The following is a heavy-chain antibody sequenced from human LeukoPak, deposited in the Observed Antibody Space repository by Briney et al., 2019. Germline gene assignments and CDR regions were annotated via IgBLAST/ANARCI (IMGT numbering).Heavy chain of an antibody. CDR1: GFTFSSYG. V-gene: IGHV3-30*18. D-gene: IGHD3-22*01. Sequence: GGSLRLSCAASGFTFSSYGMHWVRQAPGKGLEWVAVISYDGSNKYYADSVKGRFTISRDNSKNTLYLQMNSLRAEDTAVYYCAKGVLYYDPGRDLYYFDYWGQGTLVTVSS. J-gene: IGHJ4*02. CDR3: AKGVLYYDPGRDLYYFDY. CDR2: ISYDGSNK.